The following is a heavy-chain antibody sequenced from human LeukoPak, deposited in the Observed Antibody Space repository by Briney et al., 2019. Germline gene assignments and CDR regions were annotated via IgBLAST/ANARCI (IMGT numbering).Heavy chain of an antibody. CDR3: AKDRSHYYGSGTWWFDP. V-gene: IGHV3-23*01. D-gene: IGHD3-10*01. CDR1: GFTFSSYA. Sequence: QPGGSLRLSCAASGFTFSSYAMSWVRQAPGKGLEWVSAISGSGGSTYYADSVKGRFTISRDSSKNTLYLQMNSLRAEDTAVYYCAKDRSHYYGSGTWWFDPWGQGTLVTVSS. CDR2: ISGSGGST. J-gene: IGHJ5*02.